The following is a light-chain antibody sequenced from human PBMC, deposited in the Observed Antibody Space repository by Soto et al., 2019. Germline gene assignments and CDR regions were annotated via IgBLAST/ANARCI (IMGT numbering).Light chain of an antibody. Sequence: QSALTQPASVSGSPGQAITISCTGTSSDVGSYNYVSWYQQHPGKAPKLMIYDVSNRPSGVSNRFSGSKSGNTASLTISGLKAENEANYYGSSYTGSSPLRVFGTGPKVPVL. V-gene: IGLV2-14*01. CDR2: DVS. CDR1: SSDVGSYNY. CDR3: SSYTGSSPLRV. J-gene: IGLJ1*01.